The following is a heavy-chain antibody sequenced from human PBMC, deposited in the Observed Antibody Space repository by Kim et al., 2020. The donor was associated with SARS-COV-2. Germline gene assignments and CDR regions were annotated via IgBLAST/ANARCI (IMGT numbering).Heavy chain of an antibody. V-gene: IGHV4-34*01. CDR3: ARGGLRDYDSSGYYGY. CDR1: GGSFSGYY. Sequence: SETLSLTCAVSGGSFSGYYWSWIRQPPGKGQDWIGEINHSGSTNYNPSLKSGGTISVDTSKNQFSLKLSSVTAADTAVYYCARGGLRDYDSSGYYGYWGQGTLVTVSS. D-gene: IGHD3-22*01. J-gene: IGHJ4*02. CDR2: INHSGST.